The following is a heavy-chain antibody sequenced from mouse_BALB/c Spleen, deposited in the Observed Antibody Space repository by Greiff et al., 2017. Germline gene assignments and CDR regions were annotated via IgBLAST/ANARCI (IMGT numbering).Heavy chain of an antibody. J-gene: IGHJ4*01. D-gene: IGHD2-3*01. CDR2: INPYNGAT. CDR3: ARTYDPYYAMDY. CDR1: GYSFTGYY. Sequence: EVQLQQSGPELVKPGASVKISCKASGYSFTGYYMHWVKQSHVKSLEWIGRINPYNGATSYNQNFKDKASLTVDKSSSTAYMELHSLTSEDSAVYYCARTYDPYYAMDYWGQGTSVTVSS. V-gene: IGHV1-31*01.